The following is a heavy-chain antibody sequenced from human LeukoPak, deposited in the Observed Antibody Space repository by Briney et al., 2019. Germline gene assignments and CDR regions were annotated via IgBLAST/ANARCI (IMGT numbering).Heavy chain of an antibody. J-gene: IGHJ6*02. D-gene: IGHD2-2*01. CDR2: ISFDGSNK. CDR3: AKVIFACSSASCSNYYYYGVDV. Sequence: GESLRLSCAASGFIFSHYGMHWVRQAPGKGLEWVAVISFDGSNKYYADSVKGRFTISSDNSKNTLYLQMNSLRAEDTAVYYCAKVIFACSSASCSNYYYYGVDVWGQGTTVTVSS. V-gene: IGHV3-30*18. CDR1: GFIFSHYG.